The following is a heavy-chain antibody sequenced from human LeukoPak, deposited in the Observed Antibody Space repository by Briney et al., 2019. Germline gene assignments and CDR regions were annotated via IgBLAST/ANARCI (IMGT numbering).Heavy chain of an antibody. Sequence: GGSLRLSCAASGFTFSSYGMHWVRQAPGKGLEWVAVIWYDGSNKYYADSVKGRFTISRDNSKNTLYLQMNSLRAEDTAVYYCARVEDTAMVTGENYFDYWGQGTLVTVSS. D-gene: IGHD5-18*01. J-gene: IGHJ4*02. CDR3: ARVEDTAMVTGENYFDY. V-gene: IGHV3-33*01. CDR1: GFTFSSYG. CDR2: IWYDGSNK.